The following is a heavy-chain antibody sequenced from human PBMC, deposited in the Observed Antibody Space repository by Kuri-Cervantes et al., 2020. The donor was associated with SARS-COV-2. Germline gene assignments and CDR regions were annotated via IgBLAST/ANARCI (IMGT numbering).Heavy chain of an antibody. Sequence: SSNVLHWVRQPPGKGLEWIGSIYYSGSTYYNPSLKSRVTISVDTSKNQFSLKLSSVTAADTAVYYCARHSEYGDYVPPGGAFDIWGQGTMVTVSS. J-gene: IGHJ3*02. V-gene: IGHV4-39*01. CDR1: SSNV. CDR3: ARHSEYGDYVPPGGAFDI. D-gene: IGHD4-17*01. CDR2: IYYSGST.